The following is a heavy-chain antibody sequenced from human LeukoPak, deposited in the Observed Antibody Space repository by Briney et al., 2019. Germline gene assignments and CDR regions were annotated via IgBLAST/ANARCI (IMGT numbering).Heavy chain of an antibody. CDR3: ARGPSSNNFLHLDY. CDR1: GFTFSIYS. V-gene: IGHV3-21*01. CDR2: ISSSSSYI. Sequence: AGSLRLSCAASGFTFSIYSMNWVRQAPGKGLEWVSSISSSSSYIYYADSMKGRFTISRDNAKNSLYLQMNSLRAEDTAVYYCARGPSSNNFLHLDYWGQGTLVTVSS. J-gene: IGHJ4*02. D-gene: IGHD2-2*01.